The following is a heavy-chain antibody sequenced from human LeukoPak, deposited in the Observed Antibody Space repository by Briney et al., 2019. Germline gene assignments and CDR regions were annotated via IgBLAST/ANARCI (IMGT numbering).Heavy chain of an antibody. J-gene: IGHJ6*03. CDR3: AKDDSSSWLGVYYYYMDV. Sequence: QSGGSLRLSCAASGFTFSSYAMSRVRQAPGKGLEWVSGISGSGGSTYYADSVKGRFTISRDNSKNTLYLQMNSLRVEDTAVYYCAKDDSSSWLGVYYYYMDVWGKGTTVTVSS. CDR1: GFTFSSYA. V-gene: IGHV3-23*01. CDR2: ISGSGGST. D-gene: IGHD6-13*01.